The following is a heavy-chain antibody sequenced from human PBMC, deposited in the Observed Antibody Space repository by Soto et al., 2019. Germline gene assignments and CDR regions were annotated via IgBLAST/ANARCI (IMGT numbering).Heavy chain of an antibody. J-gene: IGHJ4*02. D-gene: IGHD3-16*01. CDR1: GGSISSSSYY. CDR3: ARLNYVWGTPREDY. V-gene: IGHV4-39*01. CDR2: IYYSGST. Sequence: QLQLQESGPGLVKPSETLSLTCTVSGGSISSSSYYWGWIRQPPGKGLEWIGSIYYSGSTYYNPSLKSRVTISVDTSKNQFSLKLSSVTAADTAVYYCARLNYVWGTPREDYWGQGTLVTVSS.